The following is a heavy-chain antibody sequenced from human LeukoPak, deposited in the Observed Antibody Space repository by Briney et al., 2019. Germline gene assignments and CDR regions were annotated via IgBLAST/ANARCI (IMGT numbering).Heavy chain of an antibody. CDR3: ATGSSAVSSGPRVGAFDI. CDR2: MASSSSYI. J-gene: IGHJ3*02. Sequence: GGFLRLSCAASGFTFSSYSMNWVRQAPGKGLEWVSSMASSSSYIYYADSVKGRFTISRDNAKNSLYLQMNSLRAEDTAVYYCATGSSAVSSGPRVGAFDIWGQGTMVTVSS. D-gene: IGHD3-22*01. V-gene: IGHV3-21*01. CDR1: GFTFSSYS.